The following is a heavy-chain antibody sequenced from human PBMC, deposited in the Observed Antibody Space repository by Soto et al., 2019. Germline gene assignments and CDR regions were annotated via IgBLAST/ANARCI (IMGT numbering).Heavy chain of an antibody. V-gene: IGHV3-21*01. CDR2: ISSSSSYI. J-gene: IGHJ3*02. CDR1: GFTFSSYS. Sequence: PGWSLRLSCAASGFTFSSYSMNWVRQAPGKGLEWVSSISSSSSYIYYADSVKGRFTISRDNAKNSLYLQMNSLRAEDTAVYYCARDSRLHHDAFEIWAQATMVTVSS. CDR3: ARDSRLHHDAFEI.